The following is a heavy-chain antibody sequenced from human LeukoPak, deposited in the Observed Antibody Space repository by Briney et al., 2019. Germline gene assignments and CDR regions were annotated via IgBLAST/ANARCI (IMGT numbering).Heavy chain of an antibody. D-gene: IGHD3-3*01. CDR3: ARQEIFGVASDY. V-gene: IGHV5-51*01. CDR2: IYPGDSDT. CDR1: GYTFISYW. J-gene: IGHJ4*02. Sequence: GESLKISCKGSGYTFISYWIGWVRQMPGKGLEWMGMIYPGDSDTRNSPSFQGQVTLSADKSISTAYLQWSSLKASDTAMYYCARQEIFGVASDYWGQGTLVTVSS.